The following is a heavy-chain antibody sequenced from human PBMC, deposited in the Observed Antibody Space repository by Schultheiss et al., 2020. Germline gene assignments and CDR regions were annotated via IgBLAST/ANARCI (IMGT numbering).Heavy chain of an antibody. CDR1: GYSISSGYY. J-gene: IGHJ5*02. D-gene: IGHD3-22*01. V-gene: IGHV4-38-2*01. CDR2: IYYSGST. CDR3: ARVDGSGRQYNWFDP. Sequence: SETLSLTCAVSGYSISSGYYWGWIRQPPGKGLEWIGYIYYSGSTYYNPSLKSRVTISVDTSKNQFSLKLSSVSVADTAVYFCARVDGSGRQYNWFDPWGQGTRVTVSS.